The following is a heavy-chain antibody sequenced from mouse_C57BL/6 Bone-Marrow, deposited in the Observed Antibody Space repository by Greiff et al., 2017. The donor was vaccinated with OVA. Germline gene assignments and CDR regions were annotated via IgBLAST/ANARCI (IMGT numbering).Heavy chain of an antibody. CDR1: GFTFSSYA. J-gene: IGHJ1*03. Sequence: EVMLVESGEGLVKPGGSLKLSCAASGFTFSSYAMSWVRQTPEKRLEWVAYISSGGGYIYYADTVKGRFTISRDNARNTLYLQMSSLKSEDTAMDYCTRDDFEGWYFDVWGTGTTVTVSS. D-gene: IGHD2-13*01. CDR3: TRDDFEGWYFDV. V-gene: IGHV5-9-1*02. CDR2: ISSGGGYI.